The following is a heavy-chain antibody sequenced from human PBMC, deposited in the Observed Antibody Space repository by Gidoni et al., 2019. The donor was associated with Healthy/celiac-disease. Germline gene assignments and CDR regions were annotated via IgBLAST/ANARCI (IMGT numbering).Heavy chain of an antibody. CDR2: IIPIFGTA. CDR3: ASSAMVLGYYYFDY. J-gene: IGHJ4*02. Sequence: STKASGGTFSSYAISWVRQAPGQGLEWMGGIIPIFGTANYAQKFQGRVTITADESTSTAYMELSSLRSEDTAVYYCASSAMVLGYYYFDYWGQGTLVTVSS. V-gene: IGHV1-69*01. CDR1: GGTFSSYA. D-gene: IGHD5-18*01.